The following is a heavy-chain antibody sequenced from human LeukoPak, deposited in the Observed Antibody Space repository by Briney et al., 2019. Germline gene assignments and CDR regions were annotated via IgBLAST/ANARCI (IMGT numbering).Heavy chain of an antibody. CDR3: ATSGWNGGGGFDP. CDR2: ISHSGTT. J-gene: IGHJ5*02. D-gene: IGHD3-16*01. V-gene: IGHV4-34*01. Sequence: SETLSLTCGVSGGYFCGYYWSWIRQPPGKGLEWIGEISHSGTTNYNPSLKSRVSMSVGTSSTQFSLIMTSVTAADTAVYYCATSGWNGGGGFDPWGQGTLVIVSS. CDR1: GGYFCGYY.